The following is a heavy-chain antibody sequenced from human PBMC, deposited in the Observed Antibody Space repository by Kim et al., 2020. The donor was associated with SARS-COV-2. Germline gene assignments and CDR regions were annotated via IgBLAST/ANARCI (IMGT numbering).Heavy chain of an antibody. J-gene: IGHJ6*02. Sequence: GGSLRLSCAASGFTFGDYAMHWVRQAPGKGLEWVSGISWNSGSIGYADSVKGRFTISRDNAKNSLYLQMNSLRAEDTALYYCAKDMGEVVITNYYYGMDVWGQGTTVTVSS. CDR1: GFTFGDYA. CDR3: AKDMGEVVITNYYYGMDV. CDR2: ISWNSGSI. V-gene: IGHV3-9*01. D-gene: IGHD3-22*01.